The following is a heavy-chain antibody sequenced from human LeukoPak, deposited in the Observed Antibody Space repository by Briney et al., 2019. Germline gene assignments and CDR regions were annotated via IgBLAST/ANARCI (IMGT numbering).Heavy chain of an antibody. CDR1: GASISSDH. Sequence: SETLSLTCSVSGASISSDHWSWIRQPPGKGLEWIGYIYYIGSTNYNPSLKSRVTISVDTSKNQVSLKLSSVTAADTAVYYCARHRSSGWGVWYFDLWGRGTLVTVSS. CDR3: ARHRSSGWGVWYFDL. D-gene: IGHD6-19*01. J-gene: IGHJ2*01. V-gene: IGHV4-59*08. CDR2: IYYIGST.